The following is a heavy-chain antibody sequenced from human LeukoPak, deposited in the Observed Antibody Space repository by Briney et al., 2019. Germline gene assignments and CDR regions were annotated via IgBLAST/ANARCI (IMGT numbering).Heavy chain of an antibody. CDR3: GKIDGHSYDY. CDR1: DITFSNYW. CDR2: VNSDGSST. D-gene: IGHD5-18*01. Sequence: GGSLRLSWAVSDITFSNYWMHWVRQAPGKGLVWVSRVNSDGSSTTYADSVKGRFTISRDNAKNTLYLQMSSLRAEDTAVYDCGKIDGHSYDYWGQGTLVTVSS. V-gene: IGHV3-74*01. J-gene: IGHJ4*02.